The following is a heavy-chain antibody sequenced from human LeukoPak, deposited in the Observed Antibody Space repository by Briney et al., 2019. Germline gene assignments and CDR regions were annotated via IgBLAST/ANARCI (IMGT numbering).Heavy chain of an antibody. CDR2: ISAYNGNT. V-gene: IGHV1-18*01. CDR1: GYTFTSYD. Sequence: GASVKVSCKASGYTFTSYDINWVRQATGQGLEWMGWISAYNGNTNYAQKLQGRVTMTTDTSTSTAYMELRSLRSDDTAVYYCARKDAYYDSSGYSDYWGQGTLVTVSS. CDR3: ARKDAYYDSSGYSDY. J-gene: IGHJ4*02. D-gene: IGHD3-22*01.